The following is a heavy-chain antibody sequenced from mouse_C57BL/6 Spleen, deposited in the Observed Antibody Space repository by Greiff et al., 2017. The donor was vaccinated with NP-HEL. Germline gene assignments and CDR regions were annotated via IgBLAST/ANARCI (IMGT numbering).Heavy chain of an antibody. CDR3: ARRGDYLFAY. CDR1: GYTFTDYN. CDR2: INPNNGGT. D-gene: IGHD2-4*01. Sequence: EVQLQQSGPELVKPGASVKIPCKASGYTFTDYNMDWVKQSHGKSLEWIGDINPNNGGTIYNQKFKGKATLTVDKSSSTAYMELRSLTSEDTAVYYCARRGDYLFAYWGQGTLVTVSA. V-gene: IGHV1-18*01. J-gene: IGHJ3*01.